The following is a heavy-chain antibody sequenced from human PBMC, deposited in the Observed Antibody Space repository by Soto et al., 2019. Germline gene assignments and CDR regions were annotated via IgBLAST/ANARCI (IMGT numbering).Heavy chain of an antibody. V-gene: IGHV3-48*03. D-gene: IGHD3-10*02. CDR3: ASPLVGRPMYYFDY. CDR1: GFTFSSYE. J-gene: IGHJ4*02. CDR2: ISSSGSTI. Sequence: GGSLRLSCAASGFTFSSYEMNWVRQAPGKGLEWVSYISSSGSTIYYADSVKGRFTISRDNAKNSLYLQMNSLRAEDTAVYYCASPLVGRPMYYFDYWGQGTLVTVSS.